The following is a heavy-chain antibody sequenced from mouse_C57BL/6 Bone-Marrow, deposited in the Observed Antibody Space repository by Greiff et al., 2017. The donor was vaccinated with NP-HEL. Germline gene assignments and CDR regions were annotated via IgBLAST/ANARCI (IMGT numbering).Heavy chain of an antibody. D-gene: IGHD2-2*01. CDR2: ILPSIGRT. V-gene: IGHV15-2*01. J-gene: IGHJ4*01. CDR3: ARGIYYGYDLYAMDY. Sequence: VKLQESGSELRSPGSSVKLSCKDFDSEVFPIAYMSWVRQKPGHGFEWIGGILPSIGRTIYGEKFEDKATLDADTLSNTAYLELNSLTSEDSAIYYCARGIYYGYDLYAMDYWGQGTSVTVSS. CDR1: DSEVFPIAY.